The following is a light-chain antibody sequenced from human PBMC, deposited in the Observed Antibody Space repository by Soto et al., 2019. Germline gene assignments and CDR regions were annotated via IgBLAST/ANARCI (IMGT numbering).Light chain of an antibody. CDR1: QGMSGH. V-gene: IGKV1-9*01. CDR3: QQLHNYPMSI. J-gene: IGKJ3*01. CDR2: AAD. Sequence: DIQLTQSPSFLSASIEDRVTITCRASQGMSGHLAWYQQKPGKAPELLIYAADTLQSGVPSRFSGSRSGTEFTLAISSLQPEDVATYYCQQLHNYPMSIFGPGTTVDIK.